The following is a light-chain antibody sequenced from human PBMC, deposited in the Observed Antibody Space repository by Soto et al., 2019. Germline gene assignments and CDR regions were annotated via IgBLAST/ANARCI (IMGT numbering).Light chain of an antibody. CDR3: QQYGASPET. CDR1: QSVSSAY. Sequence: IVLTQFPGTLSLSPGERATLSCRASQSVSSAYLAWYQQKPGQAPRLLIYNVSRRATGIPDRFSGSGSGTDFTLTVSRLEPEDFAVYYCQQYGASPETFGQGTKVDIK. CDR2: NVS. J-gene: IGKJ1*01. V-gene: IGKV3-20*01.